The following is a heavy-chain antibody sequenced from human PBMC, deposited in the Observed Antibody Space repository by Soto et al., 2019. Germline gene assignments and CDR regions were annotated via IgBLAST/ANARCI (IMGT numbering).Heavy chain of an antibody. CDR3: ARGHDSRDYYSYYYGMDV. CDR2: FYYSGST. V-gene: IGHV4-59*01. J-gene: IGHJ6*02. CDR1: GGSITSYY. Sequence: SKTRSLTCIVSGGSITSYYWSWIRQPPGKGLEWIGYFYYSGSTNYNPSLKSRVTISVDTSKNQFSLKLSSVAAADTAVYYCARGHDSRDYYSYYYGMDVWGQGTTVTVSS. D-gene: IGHD3-22*01.